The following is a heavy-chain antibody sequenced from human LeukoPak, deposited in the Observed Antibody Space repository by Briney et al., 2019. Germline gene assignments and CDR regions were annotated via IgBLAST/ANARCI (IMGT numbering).Heavy chain of an antibody. CDR1: GFTFSSYA. D-gene: IGHD6-13*01. CDR3: ARVRQQLVPGTYDYYYYGMDV. CDR2: ISYDGSNK. Sequence: SGGSLRLSCAASGFTFSSYAMHWVRQAPGKGLEWVAVISYDGSNKYYADPVKGRFTISRDNSKNTLYLQMNSLRAEDTAVYYCARVRQQLVPGTYDYYYYGMDVWGQGTTVTVSS. V-gene: IGHV3-30-3*01. J-gene: IGHJ6*02.